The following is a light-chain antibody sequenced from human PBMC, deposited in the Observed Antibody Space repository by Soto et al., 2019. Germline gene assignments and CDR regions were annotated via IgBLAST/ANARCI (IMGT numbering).Light chain of an antibody. CDR2: GAS. V-gene: IGKV3-15*01. Sequence: EIVMTQSPATLSVSPGERATRSCRASQSVSSNLAWYQQKPGQAPRLLIYGASTRATGIPARFSGSGSGTEFTLTISSLQSEDFAVYYCQQYNNWPPDTFGQGNKLEIK. CDR1: QSVSSN. J-gene: IGKJ2*01. CDR3: QQYNNWPPDT.